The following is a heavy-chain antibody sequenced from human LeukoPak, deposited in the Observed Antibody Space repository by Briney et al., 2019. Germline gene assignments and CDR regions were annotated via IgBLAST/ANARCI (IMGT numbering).Heavy chain of an antibody. CDR1: GFTFSSYA. CDR2: ISYDGSNK. Sequence: PGRSLRLSCAASGFTFSSYAMHWVRQAPGKGLEWVAVISYDGSNKYYADSVKGRFTISRDNSKNTLYLQMNSLRAEDTAVYCCARAYCGGDCYSAYWGQGTLVTVSS. J-gene: IGHJ4*02. V-gene: IGHV3-30*04. CDR3: ARAYCGGDCYSAY. D-gene: IGHD2-21*02.